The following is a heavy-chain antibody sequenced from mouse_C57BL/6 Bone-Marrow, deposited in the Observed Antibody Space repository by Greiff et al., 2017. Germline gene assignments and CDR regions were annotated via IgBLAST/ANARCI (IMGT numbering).Heavy chain of an antibody. Sequence: EVQLVESGGGLVQPGGSLKLSCAASGFTFSDYYMYWVRQTPEKRLEWVAYISNGGGSTYYPDTVKGRFTISRDNAKNTLYLQMSRLKSEDTAMYYCARHETRAWFAYWDQGTLVTVSA. CDR1: GFTFSDYY. J-gene: IGHJ3*01. CDR3: ARHETRAWFAY. CDR2: ISNGGGST. V-gene: IGHV5-12*01.